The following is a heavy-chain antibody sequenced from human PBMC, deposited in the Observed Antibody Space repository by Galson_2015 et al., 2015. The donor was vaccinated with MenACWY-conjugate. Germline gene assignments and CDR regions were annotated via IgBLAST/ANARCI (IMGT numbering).Heavy chain of an antibody. D-gene: IGHD1-1*01. CDR2: IKQDGSEK. Sequence: SLRLSCAASGFTFRSYWMRWVRQAPGKGPEWVATIKQDGSEKYYGDSVKGRFTISRDNAKNSLFLQMDSLGVDDTAVYYCARAGNWNGGGYFDYWGQGTLVTASS. V-gene: IGHV3-7*03. CDR1: GFTFRSYW. CDR3: ARAGNWNGGGYFDY. J-gene: IGHJ4*02.